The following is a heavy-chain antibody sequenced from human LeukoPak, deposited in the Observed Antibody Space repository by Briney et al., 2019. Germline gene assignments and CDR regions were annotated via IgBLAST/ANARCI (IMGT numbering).Heavy chain of an antibody. J-gene: IGHJ4*02. CDR3: ARSYSYGGIHY. CDR1: GGSISSYY. Sequence: SEILSLTCTVSGGSISSYYWSWIRQPPGKGLEWIGYIYYSGSTNYNPSLKRRVTISVDTSKNQFSLKLSSVTAADTAVYYCARSYSYGGIHYWGQGTLVTVSS. CDR2: IYYSGST. V-gene: IGHV4-59*01. D-gene: IGHD5-18*01.